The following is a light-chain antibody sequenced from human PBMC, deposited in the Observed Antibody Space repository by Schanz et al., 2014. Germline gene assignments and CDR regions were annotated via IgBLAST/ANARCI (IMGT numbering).Light chain of an antibody. Sequence: EKVMTQFPDTLSLSPGERATLSCRASQSVTSTSLAWYQQKPGQAPRLLIYDASNRATGIPGRFSGSGSGTDFTLTISSLEPEDFAVYFCQQGSDWPTFGEGTKVEIK. CDR3: QQGSDWPT. CDR2: DAS. J-gene: IGKJ4*01. V-gene: IGKV3-11*01. CDR1: QSVTSTS.